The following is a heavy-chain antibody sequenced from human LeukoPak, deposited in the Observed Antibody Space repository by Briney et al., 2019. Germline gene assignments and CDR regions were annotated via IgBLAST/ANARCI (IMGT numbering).Heavy chain of an antibody. CDR2: IYSGGGT. D-gene: IGHD4-11*01. Sequence: GGSVRLSCAASGFTVSTNYMSWVRQAPGKGLEWVSVIYSGGGTYYADSVKGRFTISRDNSKNTLYFQMNSLRAEDTAVYYCAKTPVAYFDYWGQGTLVTVSS. CDR3: AKTPVAYFDY. CDR1: GFTVSTNY. J-gene: IGHJ4*02. V-gene: IGHV3-66*01.